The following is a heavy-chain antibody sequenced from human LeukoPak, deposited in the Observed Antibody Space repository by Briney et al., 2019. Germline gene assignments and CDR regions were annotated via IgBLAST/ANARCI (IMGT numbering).Heavy chain of an antibody. CDR1: GGSISSGGYS. D-gene: IGHD3-10*01. V-gene: IGHV4-30-2*01. Sequence: PSETLSLTCGVSGGSISSGGYSWSWIRQPPGKGLEWIGNIYHSGSTSYNPSLKSRVTILVDRSKNQFSLKLSSVTAADTAVYYCARFWSEMVRGVITDNWFDPWGQGTLVTVSS. J-gene: IGHJ5*02. CDR3: ARFWSEMVRGVITDNWFDP. CDR2: IYHSGST.